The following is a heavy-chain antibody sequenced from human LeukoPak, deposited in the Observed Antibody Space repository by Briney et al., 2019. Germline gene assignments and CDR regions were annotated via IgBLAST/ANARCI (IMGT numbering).Heavy chain of an antibody. CDR1: GDAISTYY. CDR2: ISNERT. V-gene: IGHV4-4*08. J-gene: IGHJ4*02. Sequence: PSETLPLTCTVSGDAISTYYWNWIRQTPGKGLEWIGHISNERTDYNPSLKSRVIISVDTSKNQISLRLTSVTAADTAVYYCARDKAHTYGYYCDHWGQGTQVLVSS. CDR3: ARDKAHTYGYYCDH. D-gene: IGHD3-10*01.